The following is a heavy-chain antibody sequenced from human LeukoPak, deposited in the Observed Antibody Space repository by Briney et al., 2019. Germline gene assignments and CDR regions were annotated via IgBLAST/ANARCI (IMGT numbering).Heavy chain of an antibody. V-gene: IGHV4-38-2*01. CDR3: ARRDGWMPNDAFDI. D-gene: IGHD5-12*01. CDR1: GYSISSGYY. J-gene: IGHJ3*02. Sequence: SETLSLTCAVSGYSISSGYYWGWIRQPPGKGLEWIGSIYHSGSTYYNPSLKSRVTISVDTSKNQFSLKLSSVTAADTAVYYCARRDGWMPNDAFDIWGQGTMVTVSS. CDR2: IYHSGST.